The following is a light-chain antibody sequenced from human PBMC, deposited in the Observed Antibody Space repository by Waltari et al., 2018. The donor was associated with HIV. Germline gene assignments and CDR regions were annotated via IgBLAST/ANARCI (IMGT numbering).Light chain of an antibody. V-gene: IGLV2-14*01. Sequence: QSALTQPASVSGSPGQSITISCTGTNSDCGSNDLVSWYQQYPGKAPKLIISDVRNRPSGISSRFSGSKYGSTVSLTISGLRAEDEADYFCSSWTSSTTLVFGTGTKVTVL. CDR3: SSWTSSTTLV. CDR2: DVR. CDR1: NSDCGSNDL. J-gene: IGLJ1*01.